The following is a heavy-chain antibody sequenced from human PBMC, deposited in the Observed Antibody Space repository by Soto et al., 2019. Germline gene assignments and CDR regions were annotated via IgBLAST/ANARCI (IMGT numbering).Heavy chain of an antibody. Sequence: EVQLVESGGGLVKPGWSLRLSCAASGFTFSSYSMNWVRQAPGKGLEWVSSISSSSSYIYYADSVKGRFTISRDNAKNSLYLQMNSLRAEDTAVYYCAREAYAEDGSLDYWGQGTLVTVSS. J-gene: IGHJ4*02. CDR2: ISSSSSYI. V-gene: IGHV3-21*01. D-gene: IGHD2-21*01. CDR1: GFTFSSYS. CDR3: AREAYAEDGSLDY.